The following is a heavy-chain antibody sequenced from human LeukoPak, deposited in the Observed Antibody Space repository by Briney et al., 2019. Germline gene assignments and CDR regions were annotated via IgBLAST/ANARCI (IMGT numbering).Heavy chain of an antibody. CDR2: INPNSGGT. D-gene: IGHD3-22*01. CDR3: ARDGTSSYYDSSGRFDY. J-gene: IGHJ4*02. V-gene: IGHV1-2*02. CDR1: GYTFTGYY. Sequence: RASVKVSCKASGYTFTGYYMHWVRQAPGQGLEWMGWINPNSGGTNYAQKFQGRVTMTRDTSISTAYMELSRLRSDGTAVYYCARDGTSSYYDSSGRFDYWGQGTLVTVSS.